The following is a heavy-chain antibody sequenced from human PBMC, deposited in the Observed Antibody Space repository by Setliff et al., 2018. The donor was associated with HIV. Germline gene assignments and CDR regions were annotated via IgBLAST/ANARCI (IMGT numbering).Heavy chain of an antibody. D-gene: IGHD2-2*01. Sequence: ASVKVSCKPSGHTFTNYDIHWVRQAPGRGLEWIGWISGNNANTNYAQKLQGRVTMTTDTSTSTAYMELRSLRSDDTAVYYCARGLGSTRFDPWGQGTLVTVSS. CDR2: ISGNNANT. V-gene: IGHV1-18*01. CDR3: ARGLGSTRFDP. CDR1: GHTFTNYD. J-gene: IGHJ5*02.